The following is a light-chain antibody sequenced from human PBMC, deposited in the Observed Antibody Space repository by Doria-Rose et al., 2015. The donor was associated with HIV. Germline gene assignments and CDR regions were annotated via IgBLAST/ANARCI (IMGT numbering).Light chain of an antibody. CDR2: AAS. CDR1: QSLSNW. CDR3: QQHKSYPLT. Sequence: GNRVTITCRATQSLSNWLAWYQQKPGKATKLLIYAASTLQSGVPSRFSGSRSGTEYSLIISSLQPEDFATYYCQQHKSYPLTFGGGTKVEIK. J-gene: IGKJ4*01. V-gene: IGKV1-5*01.